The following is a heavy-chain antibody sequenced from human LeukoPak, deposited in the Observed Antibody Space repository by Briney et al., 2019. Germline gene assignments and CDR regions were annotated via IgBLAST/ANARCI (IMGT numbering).Heavy chain of an antibody. CDR3: ARGQATYYYDSSGPRGTGY. CDR2: INHSGST. D-gene: IGHD3-22*01. CDR1: GGSFSGYY. V-gene: IGHV4-34*01. J-gene: IGHJ4*02. Sequence: SETLSLTCAVYGGSFSGYYWSWIRQPPGKGLEWIGEINHSGSTNYNPSLKSRVTISVDTSKNQFSLKLSSVTAADTAVYYCARGQATYYYDSSGPRGTGYWGQGTLVTVSS.